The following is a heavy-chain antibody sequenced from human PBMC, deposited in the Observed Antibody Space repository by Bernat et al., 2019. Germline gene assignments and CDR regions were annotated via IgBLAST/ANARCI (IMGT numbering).Heavy chain of an antibody. CDR1: GFTFSSYA. J-gene: IGHJ4*02. CDR2: ISGSGGST. D-gene: IGHD2/OR15-2a*01. Sequence: VQLLESGGGLVQPGGSLRLSCAASGFTFSSYAMSWVRQAPGKGLEWVSAISGSGGSTYYADSVKGRFTISRDNSKNTLYLQMNSLRAEDKDVYYCAKRGNMGSDAFEYWGQGTLVNVSS. V-gene: IGHV3-23*01. CDR3: AKRGNMGSDAFEY.